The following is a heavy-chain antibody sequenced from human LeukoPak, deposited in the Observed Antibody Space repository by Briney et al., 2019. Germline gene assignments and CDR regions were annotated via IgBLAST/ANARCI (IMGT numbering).Heavy chain of an antibody. D-gene: IGHD6-13*01. J-gene: IGHJ4*02. CDR1: GYTFTGYY. Sequence: GASVKVSCKASGYTFTGYYMHWVRQAPGQGLEWMGWINPNSGGTNYAQKFQGRVTMTRDTSISTAYMELSRLRPGDTAVYYCARTSNAYSSSWYVYWGQGTLVTVSS. CDR2: INPNSGGT. CDR3: ARTSNAYSSSWYVY. V-gene: IGHV1-2*02.